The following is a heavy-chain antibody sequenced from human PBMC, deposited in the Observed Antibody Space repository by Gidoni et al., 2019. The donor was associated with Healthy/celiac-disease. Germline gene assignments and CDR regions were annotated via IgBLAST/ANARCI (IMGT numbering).Heavy chain of an antibody. J-gene: IGHJ5*02. CDR1: GGSLSRRSYY. V-gene: IGHV4-39*01. CDR3: ASQPLGDVLRFLEWSRPPMFWFDP. Sequence: QLQLQESGPGLVQPSETLSLPCTVSGGSLSRRSYYWGRNRQPPGKGLEWIGRIYYSGSTYYNPSLKSRVTISVDTSKNHFSLKLSSVTAADTAVYYWASQPLGDVLRFLEWSRPPMFWFDPWGQGTLVTVSS. CDR2: IYYSGST. D-gene: IGHD3-3*01.